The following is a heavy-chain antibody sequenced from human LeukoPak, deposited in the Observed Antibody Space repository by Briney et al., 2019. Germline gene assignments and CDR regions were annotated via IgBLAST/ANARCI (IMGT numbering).Heavy chain of an antibody. Sequence: GGSLRLSCTASGFTVSSNYMSWVRQAPGKGLEWVSVVYSGGSTYYADSVKGRFTISRDNFKNTLYLQMNSLGAEDTAVYYCASDAERGYSYGYNYWGQGTLVTVSS. V-gene: IGHV3-53*01. J-gene: IGHJ4*02. CDR1: GFTVSSNY. D-gene: IGHD5-18*01. CDR2: VYSGGST. CDR3: ASDAERGYSYGYNY.